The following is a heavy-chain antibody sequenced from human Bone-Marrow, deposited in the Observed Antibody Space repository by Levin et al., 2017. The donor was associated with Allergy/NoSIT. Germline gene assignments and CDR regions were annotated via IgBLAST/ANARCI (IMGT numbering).Heavy chain of an antibody. D-gene: IGHD3-22*01. Sequence: PSETLSLTCTVSGDSVNSDDYYWTWIRQSPGKGLEWIGYIYNTGTTKYNPSLAGRVTISLDTPKNHFSLMLTSVTAADTAMYYCARDWSPSSGYYFPAMGVWGQGTTVIVSS. CDR3: ARDWSPSSGYYFPAMGV. CDR1: GDSVNSDDYY. J-gene: IGHJ6*02. CDR2: IYNTGTT. V-gene: IGHV4-61*03.